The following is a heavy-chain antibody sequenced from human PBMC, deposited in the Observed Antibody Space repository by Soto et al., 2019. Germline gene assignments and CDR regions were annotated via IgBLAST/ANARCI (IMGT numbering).Heavy chain of an antibody. J-gene: IGHJ4*02. CDR1: GGSVSNSSHY. Sequence: PSETLSLTCTVSGGSVSNSSHYWTWTRQPPGKGLEWIGYVYYTGSTNYNPSLHSRVTISVDTSKNQFSLTLSSVTAADTAVYYCARGDGFWSGYSYLNYWGQGTPVTVSS. V-gene: IGHV4-61*01. CDR3: ARGDGFWSGYSYLNY. D-gene: IGHD3-3*01. CDR2: VYYTGST.